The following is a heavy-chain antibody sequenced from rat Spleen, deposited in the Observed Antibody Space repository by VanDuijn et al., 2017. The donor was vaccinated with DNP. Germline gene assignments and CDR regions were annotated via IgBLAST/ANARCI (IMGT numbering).Heavy chain of an antibody. CDR3: ARPDS. CDR2: ISPSGGDT. V-gene: IGHV5S13*01. J-gene: IGHJ2*01. CDR1: GFIFSNYG. Sequence: EVLLVETGGGLVQPGRSLKLSCAVSGFIFSNYGMHWIRQAPTQGLEWVGSISPSGGDTYYRDSVKGRFTISRDNAGNTLYLQMDSLRSEDTATYYCARPDSWGQGVMVTVSS.